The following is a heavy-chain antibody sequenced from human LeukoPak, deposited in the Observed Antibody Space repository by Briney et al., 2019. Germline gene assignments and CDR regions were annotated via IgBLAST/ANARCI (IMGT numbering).Heavy chain of an antibody. CDR1: EFIFSDYY. CDR3: AREGLYSNNWYPGYYYMDV. J-gene: IGHJ6*03. Sequence: GGSLRLSCAASEFIFSDYYISWIRQAPGKGLEWISHISSSGGVKYFADSVKGRFTISRDNARNSLYLDMNSLRAEDTAVYYWAREGLYSNNWYPGYYYMDVWGKGTTVTVSS. CDR2: ISSSGGVK. V-gene: IGHV3-11*01. D-gene: IGHD6-13*01.